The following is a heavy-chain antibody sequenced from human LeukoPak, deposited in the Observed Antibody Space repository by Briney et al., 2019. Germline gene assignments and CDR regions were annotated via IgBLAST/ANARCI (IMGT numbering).Heavy chain of an antibody. CDR3: ARQSLDSPGAFDI. CDR1: GFILSDYY. V-gene: IGHV3-11*01. J-gene: IGHJ3*02. Sequence: PGGSLRLSCAASGFILSDYYMSWIRQAPGKGLEWVSYISSSGTTIYYADSVKGRFTISRDNAKNSLYLQMNSLRAEDTAVYYCARQSLDSPGAFDIWGQATMVSVSS. D-gene: IGHD3-10*01. CDR2: ISSSGTTI.